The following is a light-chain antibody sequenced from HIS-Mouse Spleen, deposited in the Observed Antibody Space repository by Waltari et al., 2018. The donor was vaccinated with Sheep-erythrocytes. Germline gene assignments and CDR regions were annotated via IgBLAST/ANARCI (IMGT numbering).Light chain of an antibody. CDR1: PGISSW. V-gene: IGKV1-12*01. J-gene: IGKJ5*01. CDR2: AAS. Sequence: DIQMTQSPSSVSASVGDRVTITCRASPGISSWLAWYQQKPGKAPKLLMYAASSLQSGVPSRFSGSGSGTDFTLTISSLQPEDFATYYCQQANSFPITFGQGTRLEIK. CDR3: QQANSFPIT.